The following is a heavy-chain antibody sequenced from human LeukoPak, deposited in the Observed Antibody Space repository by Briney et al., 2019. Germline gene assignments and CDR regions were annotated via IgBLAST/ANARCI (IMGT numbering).Heavy chain of an antibody. J-gene: IGHJ3*02. CDR2: IYTSGST. Sequence: PSQTLSLTCTVSGGSISSGSYYWRWIRQPAGKGLEWIGRIYTSGSTNYNPSLKSRVTISVDTSKNQFSLKLSSVTAADTAVYYCARAPTRDLRYFDRFMKDHAFDIWGQGTMVTVSS. D-gene: IGHD3-9*01. CDR3: ARAPTRDLRYFDRFMKDHAFDI. CDR1: GGSISSGSYY. V-gene: IGHV4-61*02.